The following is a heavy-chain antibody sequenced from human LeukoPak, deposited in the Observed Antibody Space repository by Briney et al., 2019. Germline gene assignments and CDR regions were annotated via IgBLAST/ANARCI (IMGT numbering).Heavy chain of an antibody. CDR3: ARGTPYYYSYFMDV. V-gene: IGHV4-34*01. J-gene: IGHJ6*03. Sequence: SETLSLTCAVQGGSFGGYYWTWIRQPPGKGLEWIGEVNQSGGTDYNPSLKSRVTISVDTSKDQFSLKVNSVTAADTAVYYCARGTPYYYSYFMDVWAKGTTVTVSS. CDR2: VNQSGGT. CDR1: GGSFGGYY.